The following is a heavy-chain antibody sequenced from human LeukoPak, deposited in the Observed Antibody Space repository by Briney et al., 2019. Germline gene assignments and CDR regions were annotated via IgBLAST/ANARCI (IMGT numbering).Heavy chain of an antibody. CDR1: GFTFSDYW. Sequence: GGSLRLSCTASGFTFSDYWMTWVRQAPGKGPEWVANIKQDGSQRYYVDSVRGRFTISRDNAKNTLYLQMNSLRAEDTAVYYCATFTERENYHYTANLWGQGTLVIVS. V-gene: IGHV3-7*01. J-gene: IGHJ4*02. CDR3: ATFTERENYHYTANL. CDR2: IKQDGSQR. D-gene: IGHD3-16*02.